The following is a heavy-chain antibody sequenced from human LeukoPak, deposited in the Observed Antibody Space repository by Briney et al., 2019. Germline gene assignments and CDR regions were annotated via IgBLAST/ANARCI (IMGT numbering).Heavy chain of an antibody. CDR1: GYTFTGYY. CDR3: ARDELYDILTGDY. V-gene: IGHV1-18*04. J-gene: IGHJ4*02. D-gene: IGHD3-9*01. CDR2: ISGYTGDT. Sequence: ASVKVSCKASGYTFTGYYMHWVRQAPGQGLECMGWISGYTGDTKHAQILQGRFTVTTDTSTSTAYMELRSLRSDDTAVYYCARDELYDILTGDYWGQGTLVTVSS.